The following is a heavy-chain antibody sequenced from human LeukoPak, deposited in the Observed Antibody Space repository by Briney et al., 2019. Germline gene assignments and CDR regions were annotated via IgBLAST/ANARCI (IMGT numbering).Heavy chain of an antibody. CDR3: ASVVVGATWPFDI. J-gene: IGHJ3*02. CDR2: IYYSGST. CDR1: GGSISSSSYY. V-gene: IGHV4-39*07. Sequence: SETLSLTCTVSGGSISSSSYYWGWIRQPPGKGLEWIGSIYYSGSTYYNPSLKSRVTISVDTSKNQFSLKLSSVTAADTAVYYCASVVVGATWPFDIWGQGIMVTVSS. D-gene: IGHD1-26*01.